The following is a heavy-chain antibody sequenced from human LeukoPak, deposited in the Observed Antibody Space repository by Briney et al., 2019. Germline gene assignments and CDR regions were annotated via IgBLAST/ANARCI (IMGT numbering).Heavy chain of an antibody. V-gene: IGHV4-59*08. D-gene: IGHD6-25*01. Sequence: PSETLSLTCTVSGGSISSYYWSWIRQPPGKGLEWIGYIYHSGTTNYNPSLQSRVTISLDTSKNQFSLKLTSVTAADTAVYYCAKIPDISGWPFDYWGQGTLVTVSS. CDR3: AKIPDISGWPFDY. J-gene: IGHJ4*02. CDR1: GGSISSYY. CDR2: IYHSGTT.